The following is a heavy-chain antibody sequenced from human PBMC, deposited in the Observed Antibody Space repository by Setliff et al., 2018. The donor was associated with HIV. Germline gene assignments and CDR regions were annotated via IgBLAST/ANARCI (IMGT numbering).Heavy chain of an antibody. J-gene: IGHJ3*02. CDR1: GFRFSDYY. V-gene: IGHV3-11*06. CDR3: VGSPAEAASAAWDEAFDI. D-gene: IGHD1-26*01. CDR2: ISSSSDSPT. Sequence: GSLRLSCAASGFRFSDYYMNWIRQAPGKGLEWLSYISSSSDSPTKYADSVQGRFTISRDNAKNSLYLQMNSLRVEDTAVYYCVGSPAEAASAAWDEAFDIWGQGTLVTVSS.